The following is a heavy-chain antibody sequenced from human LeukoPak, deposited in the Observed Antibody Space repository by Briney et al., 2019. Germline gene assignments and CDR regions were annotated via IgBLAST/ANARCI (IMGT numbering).Heavy chain of an antibody. D-gene: IGHD4-23*01. CDR1: GFTFSSYS. Sequence: GGSLRLSCAASGFTFSSYSMNWVRQAPGKGLEWVSSISISSSYLYYADSVKGRFTISRDNAKNSLHLQMNSLRAEDTAVYYCARQGDYGGIPGYYYGLDVWGQGTTVTVSS. V-gene: IGHV3-21*01. CDR2: ISISSSYL. J-gene: IGHJ6*02. CDR3: ARQGDYGGIPGYYYGLDV.